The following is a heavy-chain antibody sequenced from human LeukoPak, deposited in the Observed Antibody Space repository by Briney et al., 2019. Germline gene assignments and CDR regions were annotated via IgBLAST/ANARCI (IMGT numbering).Heavy chain of an antibody. CDR2: INHSGST. V-gene: IGHV4-34*01. J-gene: IGHJ5*02. CDR3: ARDLVVVVAATQYNWFDP. CDR1: GGSFSGCY. Sequence: PSETLSLTCAVYGGSFSGCYWSWIRQPPGKGLEWIGEINHSGSTNYNPSLKSRVTISVDTSKNQFSLKLSSVTAADTAVYYCARDLVVVVAATQYNWFDPWGQGTLVTVSS. D-gene: IGHD2-15*01.